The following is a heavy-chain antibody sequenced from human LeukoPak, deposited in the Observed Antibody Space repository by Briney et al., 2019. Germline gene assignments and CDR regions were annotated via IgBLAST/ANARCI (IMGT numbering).Heavy chain of an antibody. CDR1: GFTLSSYG. D-gene: IGHD2-21*02. CDR2: ISYDGNNK. V-gene: IGHV3-30*18. J-gene: IGHJ4*02. Sequence: GRSLRLSCAASGFTLSSYGIHWVRQAPGKGLEWVAVISYDGNNKYYADSVKGRFTISRDNSKNTLYLQMNSLRPEDTAVYYCAKDLTYCGGDCYSVWGQGTLVTVSS. CDR3: AKDLTYCGGDCYSV.